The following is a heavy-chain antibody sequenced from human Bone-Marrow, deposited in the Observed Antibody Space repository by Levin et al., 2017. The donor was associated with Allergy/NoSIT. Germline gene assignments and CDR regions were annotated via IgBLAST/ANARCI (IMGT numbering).Heavy chain of an antibody. Sequence: SETLSLTCTVSGDSIISGHYYWSWIRQPPGKGLEWIGHSYYSGTAYYNPSLTSRLTISVDTSQNQFSLKLSSVTAADTAVYYCAIVRNAGGRGWFDSWGQGTLVTVSS. CDR1: GDSIISGHYY. D-gene: IGHD2-8*02. V-gene: IGHV4-31*03. CDR3: AIVRNAGGRGWFDS. J-gene: IGHJ5*01. CDR2: SYYSGTA.